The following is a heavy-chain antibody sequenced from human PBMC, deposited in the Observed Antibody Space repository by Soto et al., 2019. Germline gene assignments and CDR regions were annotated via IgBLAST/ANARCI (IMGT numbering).Heavy chain of an antibody. J-gene: IGHJ6*02. CDR2: ISGTGGNT. CDR3: AKVRIDHYNGFDA. D-gene: IGHD2-8*01. CDR1: VFRFSRSA. Sequence: PWWSLRLSCLASVFRFSRSAMGWIRQPPGRGLDWVSAISGTGGNTYFADSVEGRFVISRDNSKNTLYLQMNSLRAEDTAVYYCAKVRIDHYNGFDAWGQGTTVTVSS. V-gene: IGHV3-23*01.